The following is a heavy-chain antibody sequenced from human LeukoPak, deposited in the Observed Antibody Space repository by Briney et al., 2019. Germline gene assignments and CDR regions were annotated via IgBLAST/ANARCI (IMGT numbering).Heavy chain of an antibody. V-gene: IGHV4-59*01. CDR1: GDSITSYY. CDR2: GHYSGST. Sequence: SETLSLTCTVSGDSITSYYWNWIRQPPGKGLEWIGYGHYSGSTNYNPSLKSRVTFSVDTSKNQFSLKLSSVTAADTAVYYCARWGETSALRVHAFDIWGQGTMVTVSS. D-gene: IGHD3-10*01. J-gene: IGHJ3*02. CDR3: ARWGETSALRVHAFDI.